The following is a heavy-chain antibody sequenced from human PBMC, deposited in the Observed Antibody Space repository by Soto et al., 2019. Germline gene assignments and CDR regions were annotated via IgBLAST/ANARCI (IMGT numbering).Heavy chain of an antibody. Sequence: GESLKISCAASGFTFSSYAMIWVRQAPGKGLEWVSGISGSGGSTYYADSVRGRFTISRDNSNNTLYLQMNSLRAEDTAVYYCARVERLWFGELLSEFYGMDVWGQGTTVTVSS. V-gene: IGHV3-23*01. CDR3: ARVERLWFGELLSEFYGMDV. D-gene: IGHD3-10*01. CDR1: GFTFSSYA. CDR2: ISGSGGST. J-gene: IGHJ6*02.